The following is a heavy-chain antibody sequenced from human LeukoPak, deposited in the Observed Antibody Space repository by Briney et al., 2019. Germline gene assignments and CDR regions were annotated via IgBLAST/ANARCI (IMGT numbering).Heavy chain of an antibody. CDR3: ARERTSGWSVDY. D-gene: IGHD6-19*01. CDR2: ISAYNGNT. CDR1: GYTFTSYG. J-gene: IGHJ4*02. Sequence: ASVNVSCKASGYTFTSYGISWVRQAPGQGLEWMGWISAYNGNTNYAQKLQGRVTMTTDTSTSTAYMELSSLRSDDTAVYYCARERTSGWSVDYWGQGTLVTVSS. V-gene: IGHV1-18*01.